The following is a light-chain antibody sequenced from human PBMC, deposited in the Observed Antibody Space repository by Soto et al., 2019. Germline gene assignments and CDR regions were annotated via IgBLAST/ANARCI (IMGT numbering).Light chain of an antibody. CDR1: SGSIANNY. CDR3: QSYDSDFVV. J-gene: IGLJ2*01. V-gene: IGLV6-57*04. Sequence: NFMLTQPHSVSESPGKTLSISCTRSSGSIANNYVQWYQQRPGSAPTTVIYENNQRLSGVPDRVSGSTDGSSNSASLTISGLQTEDEADYYCQSYDSDFVVFGGGTKLTVL. CDR2: ENN.